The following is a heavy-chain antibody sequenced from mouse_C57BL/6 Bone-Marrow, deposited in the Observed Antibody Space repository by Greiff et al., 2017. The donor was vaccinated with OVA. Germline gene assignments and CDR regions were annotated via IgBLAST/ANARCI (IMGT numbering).Heavy chain of an antibody. CDR3: AKRGNPYAMDY. Sequence: VMLVESGPGLVQPSQRLSITCTVSGFSLTSYGVHWVRQSPGKGLEWLGVIWRGGSTDYNAAFMSRLSITKDNSKSQVFFKMNSLQADDTAIYYCAKRGNPYAMDYWGQGTSVTVSS. V-gene: IGHV2-5*01. J-gene: IGHJ4*01. CDR1: GFSLTSYG. CDR2: IWRGGST.